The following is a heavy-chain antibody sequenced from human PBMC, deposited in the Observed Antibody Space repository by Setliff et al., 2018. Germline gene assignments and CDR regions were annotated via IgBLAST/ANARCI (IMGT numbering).Heavy chain of an antibody. J-gene: IGHJ4*02. V-gene: IGHV3-30*02. D-gene: IGHD3-3*01. Sequence: GGSLRLSCAASGFTFSGYGIHWVRQAPGKGLEGVAFIRPDRSNQYYADSVKGRFTISSANSKNTLYLQMNSLRAEYTAVYYCARDSKRDYNFWSGQGDYWGQGTLVTVSS. CDR3: ARDSKRDYNFWSGQGDY. CDR2: IRPDRSNQ. CDR1: GFTFSGYG.